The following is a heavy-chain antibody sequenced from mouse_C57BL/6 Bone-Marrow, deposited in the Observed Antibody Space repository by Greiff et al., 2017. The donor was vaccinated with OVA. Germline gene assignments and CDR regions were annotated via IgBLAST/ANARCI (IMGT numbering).Heavy chain of an antibody. V-gene: IGHV1-64*01. CDR3: ASNYGSYAMDY. CDR2: IFPGSGST. CDR1: GYTFTSYW. D-gene: IGHD1-1*01. Sequence: QVQLQQPGAELVKPGASVKLSCKASGYTFTSYWMHWVKQRPGQGLEWIGEIFPGSGSTYYNEKFKGKATLTVDTSSSTAYMQLSSLTSEDSAVYFCASNYGSYAMDYWGQGTSVTVSS. J-gene: IGHJ4*01.